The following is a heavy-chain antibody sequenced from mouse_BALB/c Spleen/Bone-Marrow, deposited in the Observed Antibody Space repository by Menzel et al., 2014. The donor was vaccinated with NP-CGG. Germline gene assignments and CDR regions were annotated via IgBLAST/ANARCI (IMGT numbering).Heavy chain of an antibody. CDR2: ISNGSSTI. CDR1: GFTFSSFG. V-gene: IGHV5-17*02. CDR3: ARKGAMITHYYAMDY. D-gene: IGHD2-4*01. Sequence: EVHLVESGGGLVQPGGSRKLSCAASGFTFSSFGMHWVRQAPEKGLEWVAYISNGSSTIYYADTVKGRFTISRDNPKNTRFLQMTSLRSEDTAMYYCARKGAMITHYYAMDYWGQGTSVTVSS. J-gene: IGHJ4*01.